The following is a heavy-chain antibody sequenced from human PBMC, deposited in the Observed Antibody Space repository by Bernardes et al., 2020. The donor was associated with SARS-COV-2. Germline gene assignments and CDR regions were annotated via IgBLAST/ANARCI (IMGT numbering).Heavy chain of an antibody. CDR2: ISAYNGNT. V-gene: IGHV1-18*01. CDR3: ARVGCGGDCYPNPRPYYYYGMDV. J-gene: IGHJ6*02. CDR1: GYTFTKYG. D-gene: IGHD2-21*01. Sequence: ASMKVSCKASGYTFTKYGISWVRQAAGHGLEWMGWISAYNGNTNYAQKLQDRVTMTTDTSTSTAYMELSSLRSDDTAVYYCARVGCGGDCYPNPRPYYYYGMDVWGQGTTVTVSS.